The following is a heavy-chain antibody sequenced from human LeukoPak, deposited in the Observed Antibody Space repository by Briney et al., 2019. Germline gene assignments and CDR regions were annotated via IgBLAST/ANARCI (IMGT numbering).Heavy chain of an antibody. V-gene: IGHV1-8*01. CDR1: GYTFTSYD. J-gene: IGHJ4*02. CDR3: ARGPKLYDSSGYYFS. Sequence: ASVKASCKASGYTFTSYDINWVRQATGQGLERMGWMNPNSGNTGYAQKFKGRVTMTRNTSISTAYMELSSLRSEDTAVYYCARGPKLYDSSGYYFSWGQGTLVTVSS. CDR2: MNPNSGNT. D-gene: IGHD3-22*01.